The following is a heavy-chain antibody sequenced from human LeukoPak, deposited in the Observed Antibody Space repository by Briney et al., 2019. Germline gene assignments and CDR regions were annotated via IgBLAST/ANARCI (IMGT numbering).Heavy chain of an antibody. CDR1: GGSISSSSYY. CDR2: IYYSGST. V-gene: IGHV4-39*01. J-gene: IGHJ4*02. CDR3: AILEYSSSSHDY. Sequence: SETLSLTCTVSGGSISSSSYYWGWIRQPPGKGLEWIGSIYYSGSTYYNPSLKSRVTISVDTSKNQFSLKLSSVTAADTAVYYCAILEYSSSSHDYWGQGTLVTVSS. D-gene: IGHD6-6*01.